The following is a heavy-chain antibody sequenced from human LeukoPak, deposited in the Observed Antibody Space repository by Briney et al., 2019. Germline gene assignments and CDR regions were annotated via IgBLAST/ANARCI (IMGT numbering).Heavy chain of an antibody. CDR1: GYTFTNHG. J-gene: IGHJ4*02. Sequence: ASVKVSCKASGYTFTNHGISWVRQAPGQGLEWMGWISAYNGNTNYAQKLQGRVTMTTNTSTGTGYMELRSLRSDDTAVYYCARGYCTGGSCYFLDYWGQGTLVTVSS. CDR2: ISAYNGNT. CDR3: ARGYCTGGSCYFLDY. V-gene: IGHV1-18*04. D-gene: IGHD2-15*01.